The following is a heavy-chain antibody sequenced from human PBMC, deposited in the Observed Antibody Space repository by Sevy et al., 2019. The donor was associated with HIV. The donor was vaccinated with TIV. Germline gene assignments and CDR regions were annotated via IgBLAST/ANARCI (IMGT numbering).Heavy chain of an antibody. Sequence: GGSLRLSCAVSGFTFSNYAMSWVRQAPGKGLEWVSAISGRDTGTFYAASVKGGFTISRDNSKNTLYLQMNRLRAEDTALYYCAKDTIVVVGEALDVWGRGTMVTVSS. D-gene: IGHD3-22*01. CDR2: ISGRDTGT. CDR3: AKDTIVVVGEALDV. CDR1: GFTFSNYA. J-gene: IGHJ3*01. V-gene: IGHV3-23*01.